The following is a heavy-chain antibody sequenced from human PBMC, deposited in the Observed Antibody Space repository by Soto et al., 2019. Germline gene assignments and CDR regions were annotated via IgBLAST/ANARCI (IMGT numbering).Heavy chain of an antibody. CDR3: ARDRERWFGESVNYYYYMDV. D-gene: IGHD3-10*01. V-gene: IGHV3-33*01. CDR2: IWYDGSNK. Sequence: QVQLVESGGGVVQPGRSLRLSCAASGFTFSSYGMHWVRQAPGKGLEWVAVIWYDGSNKYYADSVKGRFTISRDNSKNTLYLQMNSLRAEDTAVYYCARDRERWFGESVNYYYYMDVWGKGTTVTVSS. CDR1: GFTFSSYG. J-gene: IGHJ6*03.